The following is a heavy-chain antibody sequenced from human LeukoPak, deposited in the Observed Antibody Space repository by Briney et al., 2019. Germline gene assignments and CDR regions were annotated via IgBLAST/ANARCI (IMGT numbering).Heavy chain of an antibody. Sequence: ASVKVSCKASGYTSTGYYMHWVRQAPGQGLEWMGWINPNSGGTNYAQKFQGRVTMTRDTSISTAYMELSRLRSDDTAVYYCARPHTAMVKGYYYYYMDVWGKGTTVTVSS. CDR1: GYTSTGYY. CDR3: ARPHTAMVKGYYYYYMDV. CDR2: INPNSGGT. D-gene: IGHD5-18*01. V-gene: IGHV1-2*02. J-gene: IGHJ6*03.